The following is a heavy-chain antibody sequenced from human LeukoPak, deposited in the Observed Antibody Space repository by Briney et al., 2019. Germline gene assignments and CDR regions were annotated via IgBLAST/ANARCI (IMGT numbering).Heavy chain of an antibody. CDR2: ISGSGGST. V-gene: IGHV3-23*01. D-gene: IGHD5-12*01. CDR3: AKDSSQWIQWVPFDY. CDR1: GFTFSSYA. J-gene: IGHJ4*02. Sequence: PGGSLRLSSAASGFTFSSYAMSWVRQAPGKGLEWVSAISGSGGSTYYADSVKGRFTISRDNSKNTLYLQMNSLRAEDTAVYYCAKDSSQWIQWVPFDYWGQGTLVTVSS.